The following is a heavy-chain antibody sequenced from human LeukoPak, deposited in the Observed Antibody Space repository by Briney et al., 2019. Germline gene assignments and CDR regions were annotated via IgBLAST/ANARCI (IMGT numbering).Heavy chain of an antibody. CDR1: GGSISGYY. CDR3: ATRIGGGSSYYFDY. CDR2: IDTSGST. J-gene: IGHJ4*02. Sequence: SETLSLTCTVSGGSISGYYWTWIRQPPGKGLEWIGRIDTSGSTKYNPSLKSRVTMSVDTSKNQFSLKLGSVTAADTAVYYCATRIGGGSSYYFDYWGQGTLATVSS. D-gene: IGHD6-6*01. V-gene: IGHV4-4*07.